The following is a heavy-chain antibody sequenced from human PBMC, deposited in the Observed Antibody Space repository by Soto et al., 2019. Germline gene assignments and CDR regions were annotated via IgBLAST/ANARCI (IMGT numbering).Heavy chain of an antibody. J-gene: IGHJ4*02. CDR2: IFPGDSDI. D-gene: IGHD4-17*01. CDR3: ARHSGDYGALDS. V-gene: IGHV5-51*01. CDR1: GYIFSDYW. Sequence: GESLKISCKTSGYIFSDYWIAWVRQMPGKGLEWMGFIFPGDSDIRYSPSFQDHVTFSVDKSINTAYLQWRSLKASDAAIYYCARHSGDYGALDSWGQGTLVTVSS.